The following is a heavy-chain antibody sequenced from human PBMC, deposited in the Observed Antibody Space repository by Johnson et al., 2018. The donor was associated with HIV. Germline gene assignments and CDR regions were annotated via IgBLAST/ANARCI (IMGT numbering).Heavy chain of an antibody. CDR3: VKGIDSSSWYAFDI. D-gene: IGHD6-13*01. CDR1: GFTFSNAW. J-gene: IGHJ3*02. V-gene: IGHV3-11*04. Sequence: QVQLVESGGGLVKPGGSLRLSCAASGFTFSNAWMSWVRQAPGKGLEWVSAISGSGGSTYYADSVKGRFTISRDNAKNSLYLQMNSLRAEDTAVYYCVKGIDSSSWYAFDIWGQGTMVTVSS. CDR2: ISGSGGST.